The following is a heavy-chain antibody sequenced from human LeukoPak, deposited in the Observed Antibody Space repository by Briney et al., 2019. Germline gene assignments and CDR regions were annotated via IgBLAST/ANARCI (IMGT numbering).Heavy chain of an antibody. D-gene: IGHD4-17*01. CDR1: GGSVSSGSYY. J-gene: IGHJ3*02. V-gene: IGHV4-61*01. Sequence: PSETLSLTCTVSGGSVSSGSYYWSWIRQPPGKGLEWIGYIYYSGSTNYNPSLKSRVTISVDTSKNQFSLKLSSVTAADTAVYYCARDSAKTVTSPRAFDIWGQGTMVTVSS. CDR3: ARDSAKTVTSPRAFDI. CDR2: IYYSGST.